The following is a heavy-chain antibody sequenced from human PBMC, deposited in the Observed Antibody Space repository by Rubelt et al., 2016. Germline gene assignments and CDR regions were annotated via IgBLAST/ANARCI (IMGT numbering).Heavy chain of an antibody. D-gene: IGHD3-3*01. CDR2: INPSGGST. Sequence: QVQLVQSGAEVKKPGASVKVSCKASGYTFTSYYMHWVRQAPGQGLEWMGIINPSGGSTSYAQKCQGRVNMTRDTSPSTVYMELSRLRSEDTAVYYCARSPRYDFEDNWFDPWGQGTLVTVYS. CDR3: ARSPRYDFEDNWFDP. V-gene: IGHV1-46*01. J-gene: IGHJ5*02. CDR1: GYTFTSYY.